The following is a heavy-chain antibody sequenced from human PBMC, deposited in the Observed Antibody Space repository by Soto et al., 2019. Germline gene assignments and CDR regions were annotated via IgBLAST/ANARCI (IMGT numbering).Heavy chain of an antibody. Sequence: QVQLVESGGGVVQPGRSLRLSCAASGFTFSSYGMYWVRQAPGKGLEWVANIWHDGTNKYYADSVKGRFTISGDNSKNTVYLPMNSLRAEDTAAYYCFGNLFWRGYWGQGTLVTVSS. CDR3: FGNLFWRGY. D-gene: IGHD3-16*01. CDR2: IWHDGTNK. J-gene: IGHJ4*02. V-gene: IGHV3-33*08. CDR1: GFTFSSYG.